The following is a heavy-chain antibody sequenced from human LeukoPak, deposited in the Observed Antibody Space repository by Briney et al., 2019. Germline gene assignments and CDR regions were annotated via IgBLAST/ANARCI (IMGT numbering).Heavy chain of an antibody. CDR1: GGTFSSYA. Sequence: ASVKVSCKASGGTFSSYAISWVRQAPGQGLEWMGRIIPIFGIANYAQKFQGRVTITADKSTSTAYMELGSLRSEDTAVYYCARSQRGYSYGYYYYYGMDVWGQGTTVTVSS. D-gene: IGHD5-18*01. CDR3: ARSQRGYSYGYYYYYGMDV. V-gene: IGHV1-69*04. CDR2: IIPIFGIA. J-gene: IGHJ6*02.